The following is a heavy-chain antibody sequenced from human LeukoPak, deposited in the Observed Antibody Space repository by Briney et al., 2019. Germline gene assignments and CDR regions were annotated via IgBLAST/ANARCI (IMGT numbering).Heavy chain of an antibody. J-gene: IGHJ5*02. CDR1: GFTFDDYA. CDR3: AKGSVAVAGTFNWFDP. V-gene: IGHV3-9*01. CDR2: ISWNSGSI. Sequence: GGSLRLSCAASGFTFDDYAMHWVRQAPGKGLEWVSGISWNSGSIGYEDSVKGRFTISRDNAKNSLYLQMNSLRAEDTALYYCAKGSVAVAGTFNWFDPWGQGTLVTVSS. D-gene: IGHD6-19*01.